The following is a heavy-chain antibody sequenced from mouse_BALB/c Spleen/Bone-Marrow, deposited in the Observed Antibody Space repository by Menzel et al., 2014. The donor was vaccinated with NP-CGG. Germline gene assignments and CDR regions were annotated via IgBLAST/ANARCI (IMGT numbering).Heavy chain of an antibody. CDR2: INPYNGDT. D-gene: IGHD1-1*01. Sequence: VQLQQPGPELVKPGASVKISCKASGYSFTGYFMNWVMQSHGKSLEWIGRINPYNGDTFYNQKFKGKATLTVDKSSSTAHMELRSLASEDSAVYYCARSGYYGSSYFEYWGQGTTLTVSS. CDR3: ARSGYYGSSYFEY. J-gene: IGHJ2*01. V-gene: IGHV1-20*02. CDR1: GYSFTGYF.